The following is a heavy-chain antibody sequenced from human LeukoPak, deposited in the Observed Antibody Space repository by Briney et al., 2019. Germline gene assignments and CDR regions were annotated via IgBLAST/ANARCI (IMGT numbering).Heavy chain of an antibody. CDR1: GFTFSSYS. J-gene: IGHJ6*02. D-gene: IGHD5-18*01. Sequence: GGSLRLSCAASGFTFSSYSMNWVRQAPGKGLEWVSSISSSSSYIYYADSVKGRFTISRDNSKNTLYLQMNNLGAEDTSVYYCAKALRDGTAMVVDYVMDVWGQGTTVTVPS. V-gene: IGHV3-21*04. CDR3: AKALRDGTAMVVDYVMDV. CDR2: ISSSSSYI.